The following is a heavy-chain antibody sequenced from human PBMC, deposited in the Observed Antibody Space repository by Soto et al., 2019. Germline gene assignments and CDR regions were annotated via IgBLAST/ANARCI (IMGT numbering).Heavy chain of an antibody. CDR1: GGTFSSYA. D-gene: IGHD5-18*01. CDR2: IIPIFGTA. V-gene: IGHV1-69*13. J-gene: IGHJ4*02. Sequence: ASVKVSCKASGGTFSSYAISWVRQAPGQGLEWMGGIIPIFGTANYAQKFQGRVTITADESTSTAYMELSSLRSEDTAVYYCARGLSVDTAMAILAFDYWGQGTLVTVSS. CDR3: ARGLSVDTAMAILAFDY.